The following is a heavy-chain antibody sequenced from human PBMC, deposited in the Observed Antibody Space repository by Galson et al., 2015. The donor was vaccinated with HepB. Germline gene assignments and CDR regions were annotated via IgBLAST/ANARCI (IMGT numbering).Heavy chain of an antibody. J-gene: IGHJ4*02. CDR1: GFTFFTYS. D-gene: IGHD2-15*01. CDR3: AREYCSGGSCYFYFDY. CDR2: ISSSISYI. V-gene: IGHV3-21*01. Sequence: SLRLSCAASGFTFFTYSMNWVRQAPGKGLEWVSSISSSISYIYYADSVKGRFTISRDNAKNSLYLQMNSLRAEDTAVYYCAREYCSGGSCYFYFDYWGQGTLVTVSS.